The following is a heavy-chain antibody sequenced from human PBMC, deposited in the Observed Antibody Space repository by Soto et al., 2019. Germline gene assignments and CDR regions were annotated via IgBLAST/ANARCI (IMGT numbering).Heavy chain of an antibody. Sequence: SETLSLTCTVSGGSISSGGYYWSWTRQHPGKGLEWIGYIYYSGSTYYNPSLKSRVTISVDTSKNQFSLKLSSVTAADTAVYYCARVRVEDGYNPEYFQHWGQGTLVTVSS. CDR3: ARVRVEDGYNPEYFQH. J-gene: IGHJ1*01. CDR1: GGSISSGGYY. D-gene: IGHD5-12*01. CDR2: IYYSGST. V-gene: IGHV4-31*03.